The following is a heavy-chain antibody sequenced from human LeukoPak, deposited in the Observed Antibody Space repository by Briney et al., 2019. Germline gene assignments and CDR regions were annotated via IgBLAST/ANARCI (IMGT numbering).Heavy chain of an antibody. J-gene: IGHJ4*02. V-gene: IGHV7-4-1*02. Sequence: ASVKVSCKASGYKFTNYGITWVRLAPGQGLEWMGWINTNTGNPTYAQGFTGRFVFSLDTSVSTAYLQISSLKAEDTAVYYCARDHRYSSGWYVDYWGQGTLVTVSS. CDR1: GYKFTNYG. CDR3: ARDHRYSSGWYVDY. CDR2: INTNTGNP. D-gene: IGHD6-19*01.